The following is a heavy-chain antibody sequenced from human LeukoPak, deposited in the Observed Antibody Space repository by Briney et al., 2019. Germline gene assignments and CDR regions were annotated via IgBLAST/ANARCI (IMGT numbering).Heavy chain of an antibody. CDR3: ARSPRDGYHDAFDI. CDR2: IYPADSDT. V-gene: IGHV5-51*04. D-gene: IGHD5-24*01. Sequence: GESLKISCKGSGYSFTSYWITWVRQMPGKGLEWMGIIYPADSDTKYSPSFQGQVTISADKPISTAYLQWSSLKASDTAMYYCARSPRDGYHDAFDIWGQGTMVTVSS. CDR1: GYSFTSYW. J-gene: IGHJ3*02.